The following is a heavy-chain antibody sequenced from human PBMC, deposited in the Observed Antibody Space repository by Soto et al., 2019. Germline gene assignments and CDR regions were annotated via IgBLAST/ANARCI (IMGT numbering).Heavy chain of an antibody. CDR1: GFTFSDAW. Sequence: PGGSLRLSCAASGFTFSDAWMSWVRQAPGKGLEWVGLIKKKTDGGTTEYAAPVKGRFTISRDDSKNTLYLQMSSLRAEDTAVYYCARGLSLFDYWGQGTLVTVSS. J-gene: IGHJ4*02. CDR3: ARGLSLFDY. CDR2: IKKKTDGGTT. V-gene: IGHV3-15*01.